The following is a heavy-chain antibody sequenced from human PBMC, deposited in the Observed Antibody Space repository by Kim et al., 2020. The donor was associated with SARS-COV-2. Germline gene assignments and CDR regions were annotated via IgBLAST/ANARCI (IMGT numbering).Heavy chain of an antibody. V-gene: IGHV3-11*04. CDR3: ARGPYYYDSSGPEDY. J-gene: IGHJ4*02. D-gene: IGHD3-22*01. Sequence: DSVKGRLTISRDNAKNSLYLQMNSLRAEDTAVYYCARGPYYYDSSGPEDYWGQGTLVTVSS.